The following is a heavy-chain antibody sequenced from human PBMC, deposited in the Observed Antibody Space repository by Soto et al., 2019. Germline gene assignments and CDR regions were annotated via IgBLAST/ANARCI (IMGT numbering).Heavy chain of an antibody. CDR3: AKDRMEYNSVWDPFDI. Sequence: AGSLRISCAAPGFTFNMYAMSGVRQDPGKGLEWVSSVGGGDDTYYADSVKGRFTISRDNSKSTLFLQMNSLRAEDTAVYYCAKDRMEYNSVWDPFDIWGPGTMVTVSS. D-gene: IGHD2-8*01. CDR1: GFTFNMYA. J-gene: IGHJ3*02. V-gene: IGHV3-23*01. CDR2: VGGGDDT.